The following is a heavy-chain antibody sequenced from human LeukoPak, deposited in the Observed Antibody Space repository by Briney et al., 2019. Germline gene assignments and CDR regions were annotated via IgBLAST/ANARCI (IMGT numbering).Heavy chain of an antibody. V-gene: IGHV1-69*06. Sequence: SVKVSCKASGGTFSSYAISWVRQAPGQGLVWMGGIIPIFGTANYAQKFQGRVTITADKSTSTAYMELSSLRSEDTAVYYCARARTSQEGFDYWGQGTLVTVSS. CDR1: GGTFSSYA. CDR3: ARARTSQEGFDY. J-gene: IGHJ4*02. CDR2: IIPIFGTA. D-gene: IGHD2-2*01.